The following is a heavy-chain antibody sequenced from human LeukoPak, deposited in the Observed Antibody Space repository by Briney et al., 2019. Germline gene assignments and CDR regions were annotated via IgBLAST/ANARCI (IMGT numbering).Heavy chain of an antibody. Sequence: SETLSLTCTVSSGSISSYYWSWIRQPPGKGLEWIGYIYYSGSTNYNPSLKSRVTISVDTSKNQFSLKLSSVTAADTAVYYCARSLYGDFDAYDIWGQGTMVTVSS. CDR1: SGSISSYY. J-gene: IGHJ3*02. CDR3: ARSLYGDFDAYDI. D-gene: IGHD4-17*01. V-gene: IGHV4-59*01. CDR2: IYYSGST.